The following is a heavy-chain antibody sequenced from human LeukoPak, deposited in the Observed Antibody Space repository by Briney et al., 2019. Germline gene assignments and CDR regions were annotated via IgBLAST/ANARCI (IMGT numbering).Heavy chain of an antibody. V-gene: IGHV4-59*08. J-gene: IGHJ5*02. D-gene: IGHD1/OR15-1a*01. CDR2: NYYSGST. CDR3: ARRGTYGRDNWFDP. Sequence: SETLSLTCTVSGGSISSYYWSWIRQPPGKGLEWIGYNYYSGSTNYNPSLKSRVTISVDTSKNQFSLKLSSVTAADTAVYYCARRGTYGRDNWFDPWGQGTLVTVSS. CDR1: GGSISSYY.